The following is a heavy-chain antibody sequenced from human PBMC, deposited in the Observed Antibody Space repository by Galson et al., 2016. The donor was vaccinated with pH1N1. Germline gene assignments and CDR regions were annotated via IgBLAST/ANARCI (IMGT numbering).Heavy chain of an antibody. CDR2: INGRGTST. D-gene: IGHD6-13*01. CDR3: AKEGRWYVGNWFDT. V-gene: IGHV3-23*01. J-gene: IGHJ5*02. Sequence: SLRLSCAASGFAFNYFAMTWVRQAPGKGLVWVSSINGRGTSTYYTDSVKGRFTISRDNSRSTLYMQLSALTVDDTAVYYCAKEGRWYVGNWFDTWGQGTLVTVSS. CDR1: GFAFNYFA.